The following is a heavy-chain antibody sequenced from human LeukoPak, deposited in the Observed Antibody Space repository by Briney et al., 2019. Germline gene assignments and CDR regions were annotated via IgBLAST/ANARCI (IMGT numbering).Heavy chain of an antibody. J-gene: IGHJ4*02. CDR2: IKSKTDGGTT. CDR3: AKDRQFHYYDSGHYLYFDY. V-gene: IGHV3-15*01. D-gene: IGHD3-10*01. Sequence: GGSLRLSCAASGFTFSNAWMSWVRQAPGKGLEWVGRIKSKTDGGTTDYAAPVKGRFTISRDDSKNTLYLQMNSLRAEDTALYYCAKDRQFHYYDSGHYLYFDYWGQGTLDAVSS. CDR1: GFTFSNAW.